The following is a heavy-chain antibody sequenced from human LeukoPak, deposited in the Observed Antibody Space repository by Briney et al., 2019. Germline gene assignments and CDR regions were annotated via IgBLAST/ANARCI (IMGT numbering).Heavy chain of an antibody. CDR1: GYTFTSYD. Sequence: ASVKVSCKASGYTFTSYDINWVRQATGQGLEWMGWMNPNSGNTGYAQKFQGRVTMTRNTSISTAYMELSSLGSEDTAVYYCARGAYQLLWRYYYYYMDVWGKGTTVTVSS. J-gene: IGHJ6*03. V-gene: IGHV1-8*01. CDR3: ARGAYQLLWRYYYYYMDV. CDR2: MNPNSGNT. D-gene: IGHD2-2*01.